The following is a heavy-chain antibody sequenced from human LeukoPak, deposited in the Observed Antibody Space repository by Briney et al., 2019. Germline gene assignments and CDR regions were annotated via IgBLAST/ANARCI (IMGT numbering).Heavy chain of an antibody. D-gene: IGHD3-9*01. V-gene: IGHV4-59*12. CDR2: IYYSGST. CDR3: ARDYDVLTAYPPTQLFDP. CDR1: GGSISSYY. Sequence: SETLSLTCTVSGGSISSYYWTWIRQPPVKGLEWIGYIYYSGSTNYNPSLKSRVTMSVDTSKNQFSLKLNSVTAADTAVYYCARDYDVLTAYPPTQLFDPWGQGTLVTVSS. J-gene: IGHJ5*02.